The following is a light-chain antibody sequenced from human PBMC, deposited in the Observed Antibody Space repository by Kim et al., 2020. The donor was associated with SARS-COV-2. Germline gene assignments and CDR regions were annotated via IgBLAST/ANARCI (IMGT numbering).Light chain of an antibody. CDR3: QSYDSSLSVGI. Sequence: QRVTISCTGSSSNIGAGFEVHWYQQLPGTAPKLLIHSNNNRPSGVPDRFSGSKSGTSASLAITGLQPEDEADYYCQSYDSSLSVGIFGGGTKLTVL. J-gene: IGLJ2*01. CDR2: SNN. CDR1: SSNIGAGFE. V-gene: IGLV1-40*01.